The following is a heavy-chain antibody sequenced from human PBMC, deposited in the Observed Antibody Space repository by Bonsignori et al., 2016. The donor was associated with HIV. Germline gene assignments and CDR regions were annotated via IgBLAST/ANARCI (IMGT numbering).Heavy chain of an antibody. D-gene: IGHD2-2*01. J-gene: IGHJ5*02. CDR2: VVPGSGDT. V-gene: IGHV1-2*02. Sequence: HVQLVQSGAEVKKPGASVKVSCKASGYMFIGFHIHWVRQAPGQGLEWLGWVVPGSGDTHYGHRFQGRVTMTRDTSSSTAYMELNSLQSDDTAVYYCARGVSLVGETRFDPWGQGTLV. CDR1: GYMFIGFH. CDR3: ARGVSLVGETRFDP.